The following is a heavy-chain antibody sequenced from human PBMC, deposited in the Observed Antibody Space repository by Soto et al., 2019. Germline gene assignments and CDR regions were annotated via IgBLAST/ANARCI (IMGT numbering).Heavy chain of an antibody. CDR2: ISIISSSI. D-gene: IGHD6-19*01. V-gene: IGHV3-48*01. CDR3: ARESGSGWANDY. Sequence: GESLKISCAASGFTFSSYTMNWVRQAPGKGLEWVSYISIISSSIYYADSVKGRFTVSRDNAKNSLYLQMNSLRAEDTAVYYCARESGSGWANDYWGQGTLVTVSS. J-gene: IGHJ4*02. CDR1: GFTFSSYT.